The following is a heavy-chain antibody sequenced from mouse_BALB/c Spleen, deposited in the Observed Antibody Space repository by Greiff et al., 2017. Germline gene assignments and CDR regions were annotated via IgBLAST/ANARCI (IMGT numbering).Heavy chain of an antibody. CDR1: GFTFSSYG. Sequence: EVMLVESGGDLVKPGGSLKLSCAASGFTFSSYGMSWVRQTPDKRLEWVATISSGGSYTYYPDSVKGRFTISRDNAKNTLYLQMSSLKSEDTAMYYCARGYYRYDGGAMDYWGQGTSVTVSS. V-gene: IGHV5-6*01. J-gene: IGHJ4*01. CDR3: ARGYYRYDGGAMDY. CDR2: ISSGGSYT. D-gene: IGHD2-14*01.